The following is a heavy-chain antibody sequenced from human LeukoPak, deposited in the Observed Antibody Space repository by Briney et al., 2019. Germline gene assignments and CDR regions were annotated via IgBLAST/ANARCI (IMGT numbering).Heavy chain of an antibody. J-gene: IGHJ3*02. CDR2: IYPGDSDT. V-gene: IGHV5-51*01. CDR1: GYRFTSYW. Sequence: GESLKISCKGSGYRFTSYWIGWVRRMPGKGLEWMGIIYPGDSDTRYSPSFQGQVTISADKSISTAYLQWSSLKASDTAMYYCATTVVPAAILALAAFDIWGQGTMVTVSS. CDR3: ATTVVPAAILALAAFDI. D-gene: IGHD2-2*02.